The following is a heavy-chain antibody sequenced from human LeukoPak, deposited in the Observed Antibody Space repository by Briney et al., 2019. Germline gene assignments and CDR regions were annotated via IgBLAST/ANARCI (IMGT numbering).Heavy chain of an antibody. D-gene: IGHD2-15*01. Sequence: GGSLRLSCAASGFTFSSYSMNWVRQAPGKGLEWVSSISSSSSYIYYADSVKGRFTISRDNAKTSLYLQMNSLRAEDTAVYYCARDRGGYIDYWGQGTLVTVSS. J-gene: IGHJ4*02. V-gene: IGHV3-21*01. CDR3: ARDRGGYIDY. CDR1: GFTFSSYS. CDR2: ISSSSSYI.